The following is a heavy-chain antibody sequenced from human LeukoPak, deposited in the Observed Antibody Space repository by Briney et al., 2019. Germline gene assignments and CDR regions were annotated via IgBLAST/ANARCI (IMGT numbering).Heavy chain of an antibody. V-gene: IGHV4-34*01. CDR1: GGSFSGYY. CDR2: INHSGST. D-gene: IGHD1-7*01. Sequence: KTSETLSLTCAVYGGSFSGYYWSWIRQPPGKGLEWIGEINHSGSTNYDPSLKSRVTISVDTSKNQFSLKLSSVTAADTAVYYCAGFRNWNYAAVTYTFLVPPWGQGTLVTVSS. CDR3: AGFRNWNYAAVTYTFLVPP. J-gene: IGHJ5*02.